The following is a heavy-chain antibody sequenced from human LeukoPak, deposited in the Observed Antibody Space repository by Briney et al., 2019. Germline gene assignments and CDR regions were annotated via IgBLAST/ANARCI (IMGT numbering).Heavy chain of an antibody. D-gene: IGHD3-9*01. CDR2: INHSGST. V-gene: IGHV4-38-2*02. Sequence: SETLSLTCTVSGYSISSGYYWGWIRQPPGKGLEWIGEINHSGSTNYNPSLKSRVTISVDTSKNQFSLKLSSVTAADTAVYYCARRYFDWLLFATPFDYWGQGTLVTVSS. CDR3: ARRYFDWLLFATPFDY. CDR1: GYSISSGYY. J-gene: IGHJ4*02.